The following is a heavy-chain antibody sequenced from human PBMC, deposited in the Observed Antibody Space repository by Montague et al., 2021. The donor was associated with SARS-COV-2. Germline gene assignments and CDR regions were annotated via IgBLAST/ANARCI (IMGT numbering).Heavy chain of an antibody. CDR1: GFTFSSYA. CDR3: ARVLGGYYGMDV. Sequence: SLRLSCAASGFTFSSYAMHWVRQAPGKGLEWVAVISYVGSNKYYADSVKGRFTISRDNSKNTLYLQMNSLSAEDTAVYYCARVLGGYYGMDVWGQGTTVTVSS. D-gene: IGHD2/OR15-2a*01. V-gene: IGHV3-30-3*01. CDR2: ISYVGSNK. J-gene: IGHJ6*02.